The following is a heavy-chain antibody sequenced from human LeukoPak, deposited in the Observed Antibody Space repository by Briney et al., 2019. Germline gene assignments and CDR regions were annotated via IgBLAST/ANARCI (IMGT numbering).Heavy chain of an antibody. J-gene: IGHJ3*02. CDR3: AKGSVPVVAMNAFEI. CDR1: GFTFRNYD. V-gene: IGHV3-48*03. D-gene: IGHD2-2*01. Sequence: GGSLRLSCTASGFTFRNYDMNWVRQAPGKGLDWVSYIGPSGSTKYYADSVKGRFTISRDNAKNSLSLQMNSLRAEDTAVYYCAKGSVPVVAMNAFEIWGQGTMVTVSS. CDR2: IGPSGSTK.